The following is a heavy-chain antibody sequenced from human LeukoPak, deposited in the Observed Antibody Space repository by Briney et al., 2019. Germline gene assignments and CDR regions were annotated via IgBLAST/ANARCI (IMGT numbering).Heavy chain of an antibody. D-gene: IGHD2-15*01. CDR3: ARWRVAGMGNWFDP. J-gene: IGHJ5*02. V-gene: IGHV4-4*07. CDR2: IYTSGST. Sequence: PSEXLSLTCTVSGGSISSYYWSWIRQPAGKGLEWIGRIYTSGSTNYNPSLKSRVTMSVDTSQTQFSLKLSSVTAADTAVYYCARWRVAGMGNWFDPWGQGTLVTVSS. CDR1: GGSISSYY.